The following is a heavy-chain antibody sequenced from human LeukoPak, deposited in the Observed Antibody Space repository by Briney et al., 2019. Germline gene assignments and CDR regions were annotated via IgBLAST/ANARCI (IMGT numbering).Heavy chain of an antibody. CDR3: ARGLGGKPTYYDYVWGSYRPHYYYYMDV. CDR1: GYTFTSYD. CDR2: MNPNSGNT. Sequence: ASVKVSCKPSGYTFTSYDINWVRQATGQGLEWMGWMNPNSGNTGYAQKFQGRVTIARNTSISTAYMELSSLRSEDTAVYYCARGLGGKPTYYDYVWGSYRPHYYYYMDVWGKGTTVTVSS. V-gene: IGHV1-8*03. D-gene: IGHD3-16*02. J-gene: IGHJ6*03.